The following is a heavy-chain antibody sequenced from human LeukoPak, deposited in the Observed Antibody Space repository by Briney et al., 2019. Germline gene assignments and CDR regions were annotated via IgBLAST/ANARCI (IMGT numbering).Heavy chain of an antibody. CDR2: INWNGGST. J-gene: IGHJ6*03. D-gene: IGHD6-6*01. Sequence: GGSLRLSCAASGFTFDDYGMSWGRQAPGKGLEWVSGINWNGGSTGYADSVKGRFTISRDNAKNSLYLQMTSLRAEDTALYYCARGRADSSSAKTYSYYYYMDVWGKGTTVTVSS. CDR1: GFTFDDYG. CDR3: ARGRADSSSAKTYSYYYYMDV. V-gene: IGHV3-20*04.